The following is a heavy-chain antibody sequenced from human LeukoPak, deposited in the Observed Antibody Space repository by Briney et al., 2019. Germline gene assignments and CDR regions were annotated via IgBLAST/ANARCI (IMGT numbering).Heavy chain of an antibody. J-gene: IGHJ4*02. CDR1: GFGFSNYW. V-gene: IGHV3-7*03. Sequence: GGSLRLSCAASGFGFSNYWMSWVRQAPGKGLEWVANMNEDGSEKNYVDSVKGRFTISRDNAQDSLYLQMNSLRAEDTAVYYCAKEDLGAVRGANDYWGQGTLVTVSS. CDR3: AKEDLGAVRGANDY. CDR2: MNEDGSEK. D-gene: IGHD3-10*02.